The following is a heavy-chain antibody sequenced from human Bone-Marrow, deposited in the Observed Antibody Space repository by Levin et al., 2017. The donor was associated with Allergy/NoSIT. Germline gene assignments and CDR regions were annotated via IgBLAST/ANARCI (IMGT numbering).Heavy chain of an antibody. CDR1: GGSISTTSHY. V-gene: IGHV4-39*01. Sequence: SETLSLTCAVSGGSISTTSHYWGWVRQPPGKGLEWIGTIYYSGSTHYNPSLKSRVAISVDTSNNQLSLKLRSVTAADTAVYYCARHVSMSWSKWYLALWGRGTLVTVSS. D-gene: IGHD5/OR15-5a*01. CDR3: ARHVSMSWSKWYLAL. J-gene: IGHJ2*01. CDR2: IYYSGST.